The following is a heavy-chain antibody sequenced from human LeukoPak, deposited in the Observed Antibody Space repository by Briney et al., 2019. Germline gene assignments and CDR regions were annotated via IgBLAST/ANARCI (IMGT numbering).Heavy chain of an antibody. D-gene: IGHD3-22*01. CDR3: ARGVGYYDSSGTFDY. J-gene: IGHJ4*02. Sequence: PGRSLRLSCAASGFTFSSYGMHWVRQAPGKGLEWVAVVWYDGSKKYSADSVKGRITISRDDSKNTLYLQMNSLRAEDTAVYYCARGVGYYDSSGTFDYWGQETLVTVSS. CDR2: VWYDGSKK. V-gene: IGHV3-33*01. CDR1: GFTFSSYG.